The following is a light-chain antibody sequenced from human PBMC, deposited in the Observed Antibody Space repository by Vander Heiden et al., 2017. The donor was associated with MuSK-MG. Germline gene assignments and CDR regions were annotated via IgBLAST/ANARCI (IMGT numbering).Light chain of an antibody. CDR3: LHTNSVPPP. J-gene: IGKJ4*01. CDR2: AAS. Sequence: IQMTQSPSSMSASVGDSVTLSCRASQGIGSWLAWYQQKPGKAPKLLIFAASTLQSGVPSRFSGSGSGTDFTLTISSLQPEDFATYYCLHTNSVPPPFGGGTKVEI. CDR1: QGIGSW. V-gene: IGKV1D-12*01.